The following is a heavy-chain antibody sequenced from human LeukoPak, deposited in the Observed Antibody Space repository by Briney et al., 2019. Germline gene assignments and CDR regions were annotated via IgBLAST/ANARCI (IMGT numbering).Heavy chain of an antibody. CDR3: ARDDYYDSSGYYRLPGY. CDR1: GGSFSGYY. D-gene: IGHD3-22*01. Sequence: SETLSLTCAVYGGSFSGYYWSWIRQPPGKGLEWIGEINHSGSTNYNPSLKSRVTISVDTSKNQFSLKLSSVTAADTAVYYCARDDYYDSSGYYRLPGYWGQGTLVTVSS. J-gene: IGHJ4*02. V-gene: IGHV4-34*01. CDR2: INHSGST.